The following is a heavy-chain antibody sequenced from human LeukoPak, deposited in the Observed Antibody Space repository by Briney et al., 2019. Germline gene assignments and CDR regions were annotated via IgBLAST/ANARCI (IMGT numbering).Heavy chain of an antibody. V-gene: IGHV4-59*01. CDR3: ALGDCSSTSCYVLDY. CDR1: GGSISGYY. Sequence: PSETLSLTCTVTGGSISGYYWSWIRQPPGKGLEWIGYIYYSGDTNYNPSLKSRVTISVDTSNNQFSLKLSSVTAADTAVYYCALGDCSSTSCYVLDYWGQGTLVTVSS. CDR2: IYYSGDT. J-gene: IGHJ4*02. D-gene: IGHD2-2*01.